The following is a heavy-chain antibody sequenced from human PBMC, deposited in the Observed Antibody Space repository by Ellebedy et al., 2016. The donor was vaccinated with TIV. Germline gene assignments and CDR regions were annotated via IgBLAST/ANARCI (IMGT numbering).Heavy chain of an antibody. CDR2: IRSKAYGGTT. D-gene: IGHD6-19*01. CDR3: TSGIAVAGTNWFDP. J-gene: IGHJ5*02. Sequence: GESLKISCTASGFTFGDYAMSWFRQAPGKGLEWVGFIRSKAYGGTTEYAASVKGRFTISRDDSKSIAYLQMNSLKTEDTAVYYCTSGIAVAGTNWFDPWGQGTLVTVSS. V-gene: IGHV3-49*03. CDR1: GFTFGDYA.